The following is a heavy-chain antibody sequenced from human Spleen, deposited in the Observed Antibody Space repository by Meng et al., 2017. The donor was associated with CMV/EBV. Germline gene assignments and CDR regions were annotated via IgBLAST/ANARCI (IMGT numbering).Heavy chain of an antibody. CDR3: AKDSGGVREYQLLHYFDY. CDR1: GFTVSNNY. D-gene: IGHD2-2*01. Sequence: GESLKISCAASGFTVSNNYFYWVRQAPGKGLEWVSVIYSTGATHYADSVKGRFTISRDNSKNTLYLQMNSLRAEDTAVYYCAKDSGGVREYQLLHYFDYWGQGTLVTVSS. V-gene: IGHV3-66*03. J-gene: IGHJ4*02. CDR2: IYSTGAT.